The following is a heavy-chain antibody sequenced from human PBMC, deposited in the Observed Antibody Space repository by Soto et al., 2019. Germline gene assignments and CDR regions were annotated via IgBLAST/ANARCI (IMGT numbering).Heavy chain of an antibody. Sequence: SGPTLVNPTQTLTLTCTFSGFSLSTSGVGVGRIRQPPGKALEWLALIYWDDDKRYSPSLKSRLTITKDTSKNQVVLTMTNMDPVDTATYYCAHSPTITIFGVVTKTTPFDYWGQGTLVTVSS. CDR2: IYWDDDK. CDR1: GFSLSTSGVG. V-gene: IGHV2-5*02. D-gene: IGHD3-3*01. J-gene: IGHJ4*02. CDR3: AHSPTITIFGVVTKTTPFDY.